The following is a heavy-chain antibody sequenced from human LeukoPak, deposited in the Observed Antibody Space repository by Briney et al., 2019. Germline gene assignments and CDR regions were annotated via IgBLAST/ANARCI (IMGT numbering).Heavy chain of an antibody. Sequence: PGGSLRLSCAASGFTFSSYSMNWVRQAPGKGLEWVSYISSSSSTIYYADSVKGRFTISRDNAKNSLYLQMNSLRAEDTAVYYCARDCSGGSCYYYYGMDVWGQGTTVTVSS. V-gene: IGHV3-48*04. CDR3: ARDCSGGSCYYYYGMDV. CDR1: GFTFSSYS. D-gene: IGHD2-15*01. CDR2: ISSSSSTI. J-gene: IGHJ6*02.